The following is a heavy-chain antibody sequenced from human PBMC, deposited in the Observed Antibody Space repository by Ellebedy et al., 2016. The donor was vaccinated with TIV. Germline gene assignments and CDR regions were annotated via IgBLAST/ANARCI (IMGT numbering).Heavy chain of an antibody. V-gene: IGHV1-8*02. J-gene: IGHJ6*02. D-gene: IGHD3-22*01. Sequence: AASVKVSCKASGGTFSSYAISWVRQATGQGLEWMGWMNPNSGNTGYAQKFQGSVTMTRNTSISTAYMDLSSLRSEDTAGYYCAREVWDSSGYADYNGMDVWGQGTTVTVSS. CDR2: MNPNSGNT. CDR1: GGTFSSYA. CDR3: AREVWDSSGYADYNGMDV.